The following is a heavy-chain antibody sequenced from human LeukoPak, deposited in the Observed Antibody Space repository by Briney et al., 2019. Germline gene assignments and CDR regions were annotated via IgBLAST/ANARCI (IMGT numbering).Heavy chain of an antibody. Sequence: GASLRLSCAASGFTFSSYAMSWVRQAPGKGLEWVSAISGSGGSTYYADSVKDRFTISRDNSKNTLYLQMNSLRAEDTAVYYCAKDLDCSSTTCYPDYWGQGTLVTVSS. CDR1: GFTFSSYA. J-gene: IGHJ4*02. D-gene: IGHD2-2*01. V-gene: IGHV3-23*01. CDR2: ISGSGGST. CDR3: AKDLDCSSTTCYPDY.